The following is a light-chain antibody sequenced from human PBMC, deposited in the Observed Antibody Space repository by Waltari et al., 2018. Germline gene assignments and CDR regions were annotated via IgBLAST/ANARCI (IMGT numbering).Light chain of an antibody. V-gene: IGKV2-28*01. CDR1: QSLLHSNGYNY. Sequence: DIVVTQSPLSLPVTPGEPASISCRSSQSLLHSNGYNYLDWYLQKPGQSPQLLIYLGSNRASRVPDRFSGSGSGTDFTLKISRVVAEDVGVYYCMQSLRALWTFGQGTKVEIK. CDR3: MQSLRALWT. CDR2: LGS. J-gene: IGKJ1*01.